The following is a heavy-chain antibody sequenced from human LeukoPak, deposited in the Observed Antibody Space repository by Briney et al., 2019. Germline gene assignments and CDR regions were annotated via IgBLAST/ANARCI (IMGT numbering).Heavy chain of an antibody. Sequence: ASVKVSCKASGYTFTSYGISWVRQAPGQGLEWMGILNPSGGSTSYAQKFQGRVTMTRDMSTSTVYMELSSLRSEDTAVYYCARDHSGSYSFDYWGQGTLVTVSS. D-gene: IGHD1-26*01. J-gene: IGHJ4*02. V-gene: IGHV1-46*01. CDR3: ARDHSGSYSFDY. CDR1: GYTFTSYG. CDR2: LNPSGGST.